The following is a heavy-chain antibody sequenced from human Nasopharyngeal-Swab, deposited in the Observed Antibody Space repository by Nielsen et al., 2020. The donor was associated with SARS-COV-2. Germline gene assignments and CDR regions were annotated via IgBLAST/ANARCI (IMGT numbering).Heavy chain of an antibody. CDR1: GYTFTSYG. J-gene: IGHJ3*02. V-gene: IGHV1-18*01. CDR2: ISAYNGNT. CDR3: ANFPDGDYLERSLNDAFDI. Sequence: APVKVSCKASGYTFTSYGISWVRQAPGQGLEWMGWISAYNGNTNYAQKLQGRVTMTTDTSTSTAYMELRSLRSDDTAVYYCANFPDGDYLERSLNDAFDIWGQGTMVTVSS. D-gene: IGHD4-17*01.